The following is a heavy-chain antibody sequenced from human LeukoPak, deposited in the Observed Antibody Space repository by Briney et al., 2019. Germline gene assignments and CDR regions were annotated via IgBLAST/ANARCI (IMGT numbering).Heavy chain of an antibody. V-gene: IGHV3-23*01. D-gene: IGHD4-17*01. Sequence: PGGSLRLSCAASGFIFSAYAMSWVRQARGQGLEWISVIGTGGETHYAESVRGRFTISRSNFKNTLYLQMNSLKAEDTAVYYCAKRVTVTTKYFDSWGQGTLVTVSS. J-gene: IGHJ4*02. CDR2: IGTGGET. CDR1: GFIFSAYA. CDR3: AKRVTVTTKYFDS.